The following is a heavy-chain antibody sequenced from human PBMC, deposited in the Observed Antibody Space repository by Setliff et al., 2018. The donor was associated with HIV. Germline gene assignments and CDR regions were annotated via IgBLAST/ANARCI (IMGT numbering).Heavy chain of an antibody. J-gene: IGHJ6*02. Sequence: ASVKVSCKASGDTFSSQAVSWVRQAPGQGLEWMGGIIPISETTNYAQKFQDRVTITADRSSSTVYMSLSNLTSEDTGVYYCATGEGPENQDYIWGSYRPSRYYYYGMDVWGQGTTVTVSS. D-gene: IGHD3-16*02. CDR2: IIPISETT. CDR1: GDTFSSQA. CDR3: ATGEGPENQDYIWGSYRPSRYYYYGMDV. V-gene: IGHV1-69*06.